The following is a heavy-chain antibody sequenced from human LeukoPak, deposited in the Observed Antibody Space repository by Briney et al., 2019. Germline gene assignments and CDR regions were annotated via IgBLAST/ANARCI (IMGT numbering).Heavy chain of an antibody. CDR3: ARVENNWNYGLDY. CDR1: GFTFSDHY. V-gene: IGHV3-72*01. J-gene: IGHJ4*02. Sequence: GGSLRLSCAASGFTFSDHYMDWVRQAPGKGLEWVGRTRNKVNSYTTQYAASAKGRFTISRDDSKNSLYLQMNSLTTEDTAVYYCARVENNWNYGLDYWGQGTLVTVSS. CDR2: TRNKVNSYTT. D-gene: IGHD1-7*01.